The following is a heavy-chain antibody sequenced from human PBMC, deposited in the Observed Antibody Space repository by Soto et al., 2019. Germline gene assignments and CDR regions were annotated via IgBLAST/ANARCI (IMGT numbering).Heavy chain of an antibody. CDR3: ARNTIFGVVYYYYDMDV. D-gene: IGHD3-3*01. CDR1: GYTFTSYA. J-gene: IGHJ6*02. V-gene: IGHV1-3*01. Sequence: ASVKVSCKGSGYTFTSYARHWVRQAPGQRVEWMGWINAGNGNTKYSQKCQGRVTITRDTSASTAYLELSSLRSEDTAVYYCARNTIFGVVYYYYDMDVWGQGTT. CDR2: INAGNGNT.